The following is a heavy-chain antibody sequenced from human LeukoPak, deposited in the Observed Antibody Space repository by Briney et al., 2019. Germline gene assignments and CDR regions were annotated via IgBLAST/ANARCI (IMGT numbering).Heavy chain of an antibody. CDR2: IYYSGST. J-gene: IGHJ4*02. CDR1: GGSISSYY. Sequence: PSETLSLTCTVSGGSISSYYWSWIRQPPGKGLEWIGYIYYSGSTNYNPSLKSRVTISVDTSKNQFSLKLSSVTAADTAVYYCARDEWDGYPEDRGQGTLVTVSS. CDR3: ARDEWDGYPED. D-gene: IGHD5-24*01. V-gene: IGHV4-59*01.